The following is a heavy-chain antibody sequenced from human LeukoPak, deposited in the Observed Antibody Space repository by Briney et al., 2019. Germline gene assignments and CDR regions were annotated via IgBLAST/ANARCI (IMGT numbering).Heavy chain of an antibody. CDR2: ISSSSSTI. CDR1: GFTFSSYG. D-gene: IGHD5-12*01. Sequence: GGSLRLSCAASGFTFSSYGMTWVRQAPGKGLEWVSYISSSSSTIYYADSVKGRFTISRDNAKNSLYLQLNSLRAEDTAVYYCAKGGGYEAQYYYYYLDVWGKGTTVTISS. CDR3: AKGGGYEAQYYYYYLDV. V-gene: IGHV3-48*01. J-gene: IGHJ6*03.